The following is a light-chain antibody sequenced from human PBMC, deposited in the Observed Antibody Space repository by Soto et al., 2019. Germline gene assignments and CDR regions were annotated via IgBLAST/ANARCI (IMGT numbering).Light chain of an antibody. CDR3: QQRGNWPLT. Sequence: EIVLTQSPATLSLSAGERATLSCRASQSVSSYFAWYQQKPGQAPRLLIYDASNRATGIPARFSGSGSGTDFTLTISSLKPEDFAVYYCQQRGNWPLTFGQGTKVDIK. CDR2: DAS. V-gene: IGKV3-11*01. CDR1: QSVSSY. J-gene: IGKJ1*01.